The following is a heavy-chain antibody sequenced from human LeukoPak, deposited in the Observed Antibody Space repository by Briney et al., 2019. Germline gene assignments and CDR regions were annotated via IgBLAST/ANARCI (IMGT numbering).Heavy chain of an antibody. CDR1: EGSFSGYY. CDR2: INHSGST. V-gene: IGHV4-34*01. J-gene: IGHJ4*02. Sequence: SETLSLTCAVYEGSFSGYYWSWIRQPPGKGLEWIGDINHSGSTNYNPSLKSRVTISVDTSKNQFSLKLSSVTAADTAVYYCARGWLEDYDFWSGYYRPLLDYWGQGTLVTVSS. D-gene: IGHD3-3*01. CDR3: ARGWLEDYDFWSGYYRPLLDY.